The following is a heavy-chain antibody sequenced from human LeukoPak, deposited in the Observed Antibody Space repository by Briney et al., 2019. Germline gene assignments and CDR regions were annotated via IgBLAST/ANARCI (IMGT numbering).Heavy chain of an antibody. V-gene: IGHV3-23*01. D-gene: IGHD6-19*01. J-gene: IGHJ4*02. CDR1: GFTFNRYG. CDR2: ISGSGGTT. Sequence: GGSLRLSCAASGFTFNRYGMSWVRQAPGKGLGWVSAISGSGGTTYYADSVKGRFTISRDNSKNTLYLQINSLRAEDTAVYYCAKDHLPGIVVADRDYWGQGTLVTVSS. CDR3: AKDHLPGIVVADRDY.